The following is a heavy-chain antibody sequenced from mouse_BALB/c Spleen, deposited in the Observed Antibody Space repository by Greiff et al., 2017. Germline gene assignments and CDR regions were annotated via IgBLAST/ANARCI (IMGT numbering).Heavy chain of an antibody. CDR3: ARGGITTVDY. CDR2: IDPENGDT. CDR1: GFNIKDYY. D-gene: IGHD1-1*01. J-gene: IGHJ2*01. Sequence: VQLQQSGAELVRSGASVKLSCTASGFNIKDYYMHWVKQRPEQGLEWIGWIDPENGDTEYAPKFQGKATMTADTSSNTAYLQLSSLTSEDTAVYYCARGGITTVDYWGQGTTLTVSS. V-gene: IGHV14-4*02.